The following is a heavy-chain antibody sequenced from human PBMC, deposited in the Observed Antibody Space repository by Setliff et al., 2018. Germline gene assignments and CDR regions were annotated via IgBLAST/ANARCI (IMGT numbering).Heavy chain of an antibody. J-gene: IGHJ4*02. Sequence: SGPTLVNPTQTLTLTCTFSGFSLTTTRVAVGWIRQPPGKALEWLALIYWDDDKRYTYSPSLKTRLTVSRDTYRNQVVLTMANMDPVDTAAYYCAHRRVGNYDSSGNYHSYFDYWGQGILVTVSS. V-gene: IGHV2-5*02. CDR2: IYWDDDK. D-gene: IGHD3-22*01. CDR3: AHRRVGNYDSSGNYHSYFDY. CDR1: GFSLTTTRVA.